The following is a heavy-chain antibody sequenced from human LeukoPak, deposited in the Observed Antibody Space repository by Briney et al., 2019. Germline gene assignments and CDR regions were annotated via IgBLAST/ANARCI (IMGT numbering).Heavy chain of an antibody. CDR3: VRDGGVSGYDLLDY. CDR1: GLIFSNYW. J-gene: IGHJ4*02. Sequence: GGSLRLSCTASGLIFSNYWMTWVRQAPGKGLEWVAQINQDGSKEYYIDSVKARFSISRDNARNSLSLQMNSLRAEDTAVYYCVRDGGVSGYDLLDYWGQGTLVTVSS. D-gene: IGHD5-12*01. V-gene: IGHV3-7*01. CDR2: INQDGSKE.